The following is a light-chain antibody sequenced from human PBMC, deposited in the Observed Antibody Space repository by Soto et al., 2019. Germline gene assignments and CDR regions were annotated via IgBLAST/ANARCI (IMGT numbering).Light chain of an antibody. V-gene: IGKV3-20*01. Sequence: EIVLTQSPGTLSLSPGERATLSCRASQSVTSNYLAWYQQKPGQAPRLLISGTSSRATGIPDRFSGSGSGTDFPLTISGLEPEDFAVYYCQQFHTSPWTFGQGTTVEIK. CDR3: QQFHTSPWT. CDR1: QSVTSNY. CDR2: GTS. J-gene: IGKJ1*01.